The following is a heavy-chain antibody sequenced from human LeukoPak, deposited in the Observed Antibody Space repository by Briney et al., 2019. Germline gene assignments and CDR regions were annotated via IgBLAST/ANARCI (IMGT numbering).Heavy chain of an antibody. V-gene: IGHV1-18*01. J-gene: IGHJ4*02. Sequence: ASVKVSCKASGYTFNNNAISWVRQAPGQGLEWMGWIGTYNGSPAYAQKFQDRVTMTTDTSTNSAYMELSRLRSDDTAVYYCARSDSSSWYREGKYYFDYWGQGTLVTVSS. CDR1: GYTFNNNA. CDR2: IGTYNGSP. D-gene: IGHD6-13*01. CDR3: ARSDSSSWYREGKYYFDY.